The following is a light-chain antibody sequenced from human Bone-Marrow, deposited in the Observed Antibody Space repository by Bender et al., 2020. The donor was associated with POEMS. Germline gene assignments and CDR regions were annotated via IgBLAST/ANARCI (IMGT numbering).Light chain of an antibody. Sequence: QSVLTQPPSASGTPGQRVTISCSGTSSNIGRNYVHWYQQFPGTAPKVLIYRNTQRSSGVPDRFSGSKSGTSASLAITGLQAEDEGDYYCQSYDNSLGGWVFGGGTKLTVL. CDR3: QSYDNSLGGWV. CDR1: SSNIGRNY. CDR2: RNT. V-gene: IGLV1-47*01. J-gene: IGLJ3*02.